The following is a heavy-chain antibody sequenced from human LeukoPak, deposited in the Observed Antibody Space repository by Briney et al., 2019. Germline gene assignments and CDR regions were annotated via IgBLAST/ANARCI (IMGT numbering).Heavy chain of an antibody. CDR2: ISGSGGST. Sequence: GALRLSCAASGFTFSSYAMHWVRQAPGKGLEWVSAISGSGGSTYYADSVKGRFTISRDNSKNTLYLQMNSLRAEDTAVYYCAKGGGTIFGVVIGSDPWGQGALVTVSS. D-gene: IGHD3-3*01. CDR3: AKGGGTIFGVVIGSDP. CDR1: GFTFSSYA. V-gene: IGHV3-23*01. J-gene: IGHJ5*02.